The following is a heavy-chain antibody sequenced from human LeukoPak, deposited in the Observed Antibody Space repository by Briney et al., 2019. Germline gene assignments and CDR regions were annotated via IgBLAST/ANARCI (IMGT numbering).Heavy chain of an antibody. V-gene: IGHV3-30-3*01. CDR1: GFTFSSYA. CDR3: ARDGIVVVPAAILRYYYYGMDV. CDR2: ISYDGSNK. J-gene: IGHJ6*02. Sequence: PGRSLRPSCAASGFTFSSYAMHWVRQAPGKGLEWVAVISYDGSNKYYADSVKGRFTISRDNSKNTLYLQMNSLRAEDTAVYYCARDGIVVVPAAILRYYYYGMDVWGQGTTVTVSS. D-gene: IGHD2-2*02.